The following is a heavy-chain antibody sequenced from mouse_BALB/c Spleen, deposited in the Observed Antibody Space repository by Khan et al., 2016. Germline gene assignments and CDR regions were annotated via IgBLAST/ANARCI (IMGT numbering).Heavy chain of an antibody. D-gene: IGHD2-3*01. Sequence: VQLKQSGAELVRPGALVKLSCKASGFNIKDYYIHWVKQRPEQGLKWIGWVDPENGKTKYDPKFQGKASITADTSSNTAYPQLSSLTSEDTAVYYCASRDGYLYYYAMDYWGQGTSVTVSS. J-gene: IGHJ4*01. CDR3: ASRDGYLYYYAMDY. CDR1: GFNIKDYY. V-gene: IGHV14-1*02. CDR2: VDPENGKT.